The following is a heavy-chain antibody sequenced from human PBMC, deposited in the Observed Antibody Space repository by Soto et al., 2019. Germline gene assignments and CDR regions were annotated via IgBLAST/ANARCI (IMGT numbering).Heavy chain of an antibody. CDR1: GFTVSSNY. Sequence: PGGSLRLSCAASGFTVSSNYMSWVRQAPGKGLEWVSVIYSGGSTFYADSVKGRFTISRDNSTNMVYLKMTRMSAAVTAVYYCAREWPGRECWGEGVLV. D-gene: IGHD3-3*01. CDR2: IYSGGST. V-gene: IGHV3-53*01. J-gene: IGHJ4*02. CDR3: AREWPGREC.